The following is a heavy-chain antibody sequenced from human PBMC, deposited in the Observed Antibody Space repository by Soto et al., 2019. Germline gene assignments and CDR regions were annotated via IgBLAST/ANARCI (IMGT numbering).Heavy chain of an antibody. J-gene: IGHJ4*02. CDR1: GYTLTSYA. CDR2: INAGNGNT. CDR3: ARERRIAVAGSPPDY. D-gene: IGHD6-19*01. Sequence: SVKIYCKASGYTLTSYAMHWVRQAPGQRLEWMGWINAGNGNTKYSQKFQGRVTITRDTSASTAYMELSSLRSEDTAVYYCARERRIAVAGSPPDYWGQGTLVTVSS. V-gene: IGHV1-3*01.